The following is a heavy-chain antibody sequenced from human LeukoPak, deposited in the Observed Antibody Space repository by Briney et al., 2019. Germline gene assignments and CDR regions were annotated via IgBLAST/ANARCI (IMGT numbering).Heavy chain of an antibody. V-gene: IGHV1-46*01. J-gene: IGHJ4*02. CDR1: GYIFTSYF. D-gene: IGHD3-22*01. CDR3: ARIHYYDSSGYYGPFDY. CDR2: INPSGGST. Sequence: ASVKVSCKASGYIFTSYFMHWVRQAPGQGLEWMGLINPSGGSTRYAQKFQGRVTMTRDMSTSTAYMELRSLRSDDTAVYYCARIHYYDSSGYYGPFDYWGQGTLVTVSS.